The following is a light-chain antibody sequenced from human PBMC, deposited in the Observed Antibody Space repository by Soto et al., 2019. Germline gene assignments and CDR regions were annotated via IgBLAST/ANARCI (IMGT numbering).Light chain of an antibody. CDR1: ESLMVSGGRNY. CDR3: MQGLRSPPT. J-gene: IGKJ1*01. Sequence: VMTQSPLFLPVTPGEPASISCRSSESLMVSGGRNYVDWVLQKPGQSPQLLIYLASNRASRLPDRFSGSGSRPHFTLHISRAEAEDVGIYYSMQGLRSPPTFRQGTKVDIK. CDR2: LAS. V-gene: IGKV2-28*01.